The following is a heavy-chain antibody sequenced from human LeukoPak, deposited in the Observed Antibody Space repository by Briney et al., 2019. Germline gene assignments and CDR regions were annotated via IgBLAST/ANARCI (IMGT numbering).Heavy chain of an antibody. D-gene: IGHD3-9*01. Sequence: ASVKVSCKASGYTFTNYAVHWVRQAPAQRLEWMGWINAGNGKTNYSQRFQGRVTLTRDTSASTVYMELRSLRSEDTAVYYCARGYYDLLTGHVVTYYFDYWGQGTLVTVSS. CDR3: ARGYYDLLTGHVVTYYFDY. CDR2: INAGNGKT. V-gene: IGHV1-3*01. J-gene: IGHJ4*02. CDR1: GYTFTNYA.